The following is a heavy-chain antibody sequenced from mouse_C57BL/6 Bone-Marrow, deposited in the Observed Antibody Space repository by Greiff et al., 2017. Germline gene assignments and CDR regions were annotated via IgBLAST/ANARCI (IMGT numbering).Heavy chain of an antibody. D-gene: IGHD5-1*01. J-gene: IGHJ2*01. CDR2: IYPGSGST. CDR1: GYTFTSYW. Sequence: QVQLQQPGAELVKPGASVKMSCKASGYTFTSYWITWVKQRPGQGLEWIGDIYPGSGSTNYNEKFKSKATLTVDTSSSTAYMQLSSLTSEDSAVXYCAMRVLAPCYFDYWGQGTTLTVSS. CDR3: AMRVLAPCYFDY. V-gene: IGHV1-55*01.